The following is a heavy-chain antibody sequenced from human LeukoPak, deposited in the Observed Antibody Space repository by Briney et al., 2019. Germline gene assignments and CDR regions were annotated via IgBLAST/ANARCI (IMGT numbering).Heavy chain of an antibody. CDR1: GFTVSSNY. V-gene: IGHV3-53*05. CDR2: IYGGGDT. D-gene: IGHD2-8*01. CDR3: ARVYLERLTAGYFDH. Sequence: GGSLRLSCAASGFTVSSNYMNWVRQSSGKGLEWVSVIYGGGDTNYADSVKGRFIISRDTSKNTVYLQMNSLRDEDSAAYYCARVYLERLTAGYFDHWGQGTWVTVSP. J-gene: IGHJ4*02.